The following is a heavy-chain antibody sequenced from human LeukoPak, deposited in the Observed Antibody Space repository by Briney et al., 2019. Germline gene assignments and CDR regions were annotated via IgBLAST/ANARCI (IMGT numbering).Heavy chain of an antibody. J-gene: IGHJ5*02. CDR2: IIPILGIA. V-gene: IGHV1-69*04. CDR3: ARGPPAALNWFNP. CDR1: GGTFSSYA. D-gene: IGHD2-2*01. Sequence: SVKVSCKASGGTFSSYAISWVRQAPGQGLEWMGRIIPILGIANYAQKFQGRVTITADKSTSTAYMELSSLRSEDTAVYYCARGPPAALNWFNPWGQGTLVTVSS.